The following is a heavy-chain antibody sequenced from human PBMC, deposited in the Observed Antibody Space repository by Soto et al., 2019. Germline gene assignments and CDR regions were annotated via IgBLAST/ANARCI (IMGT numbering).Heavy chain of an antibody. D-gene: IGHD7-27*01. CDR2: IYHSGST. V-gene: IGHV4-4*02. CDR1: GGSISSSNW. Sequence: NPSETLSLTCAVSGGSISSSNWWSWVRQPPGKGLEWIGEIYHSGSTNYNPSLKSRVTISVDKSKNQFSLKLSSVTAADTAVYYCARGSALGDYYYYGMDVWGQGTTVTVSS. CDR3: ARGSALGDYYYYGMDV. J-gene: IGHJ6*02.